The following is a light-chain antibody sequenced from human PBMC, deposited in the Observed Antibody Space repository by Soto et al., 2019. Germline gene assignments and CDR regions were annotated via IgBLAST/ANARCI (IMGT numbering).Light chain of an antibody. CDR2: EDN. CDR1: TSNTLHNF. CDR3: GTWDTNLSAYV. Sequence: QSVLAQPPSVSAAPGQKVTISCSGDTSNTLHNFVSWYQQLPGAAPKLLIYEDNKRPSGIPDRFSGSKFGTSITLAITGLQTGDEADYYCGTWDTNLSAYVFGTVTKVTVL. V-gene: IGLV1-51*02. J-gene: IGLJ1*01.